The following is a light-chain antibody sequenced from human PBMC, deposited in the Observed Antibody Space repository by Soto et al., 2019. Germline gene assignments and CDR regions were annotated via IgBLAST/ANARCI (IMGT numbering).Light chain of an antibody. CDR1: QSVSSN. J-gene: IGKJ5*01. CDR3: HQRNQ. V-gene: IGKV3-15*01. CDR2: DAS. Sequence: EMVMTQSPATLSVSPGERASLSCRASQSVSSNLAWYQQKPGQAPRLLIYDASTGATGIPARFSGSGSGTEFTLTISSVEPEDFAMYYCHQRNQFGQGTRLEI.